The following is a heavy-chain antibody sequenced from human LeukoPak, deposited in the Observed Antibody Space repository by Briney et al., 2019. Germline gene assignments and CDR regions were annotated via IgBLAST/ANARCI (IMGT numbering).Heavy chain of an antibody. D-gene: IGHD3-10*01. J-gene: IGHJ5*01. Sequence: ASVKVSCKASGGTFSSYAISWVRQAPGQGLEWMGGIIPIFGTANYAQKFQGRVTITADESTSTAYMELSSPRSEDTAVYYCARDRYGSGSYFVSWGQGTLDTVSS. CDR1: GGTFSSYA. CDR2: IIPIFGTA. CDR3: ARDRYGSGSYFVS. V-gene: IGHV1-69*13.